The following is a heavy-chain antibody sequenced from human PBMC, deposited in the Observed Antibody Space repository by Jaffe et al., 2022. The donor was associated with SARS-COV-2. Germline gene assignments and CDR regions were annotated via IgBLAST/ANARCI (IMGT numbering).Heavy chain of an antibody. Sequence: EVQLVESGGGLVKPGGSLRLSCAASGFTFSSYSMNWVRQAPGKGLEWVSSISSSSSYIYYADSVKGRFTISRDNAKNSLYLQMNSLRAEDTAVYYCASQGHRSGSDYWGQGTLVTVSS. CDR1: GFTFSSYS. CDR2: ISSSSSYI. D-gene: IGHD6-19*01. J-gene: IGHJ4*02. CDR3: ASQGHRSGSDY. V-gene: IGHV3-21*01.